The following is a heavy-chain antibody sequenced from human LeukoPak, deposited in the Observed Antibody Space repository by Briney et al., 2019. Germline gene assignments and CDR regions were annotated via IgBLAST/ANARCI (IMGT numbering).Heavy chain of an antibody. D-gene: IGHD6-19*01. CDR3: ARIFHSGSQWLVRSGAFDI. V-gene: IGHV3-48*01. J-gene: IGHJ3*02. Sequence: HPGGSLRLSCAASGFTFSSYWMHWVRQAPGKGLEWVSYISSSGSTIYYADSVKGRFTISRDNSKNTLYLQMNSLRAEDTAVYYCARIFHSGSQWLVRSGAFDIWGQGTMVTVSS. CDR2: ISSSGSTI. CDR1: GFTFSSYW.